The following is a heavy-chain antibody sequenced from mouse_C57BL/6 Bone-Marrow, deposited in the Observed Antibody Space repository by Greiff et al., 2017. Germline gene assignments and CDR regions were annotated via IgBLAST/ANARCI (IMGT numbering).Heavy chain of an antibody. V-gene: IGHV2-9-1*01. CDR1: GFSLTSYA. Sequence: VKLMESGPGLVAPSPSLSITCTVSGFSLTSYAISWVRQPPGKGLEWLGVICTGGGTNYNSALKSRLSISTDNSKSQVFLKMNSLQADDTARYYCARPLRMEYWGQGTSVTVSA. J-gene: IGHJ4*01. CDR2: ICTGGGT. CDR3: ARPLRMEY.